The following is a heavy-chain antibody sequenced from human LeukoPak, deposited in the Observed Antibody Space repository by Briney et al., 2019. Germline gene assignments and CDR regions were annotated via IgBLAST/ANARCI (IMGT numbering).Heavy chain of an antibody. CDR2: IYYSGST. D-gene: IGHD3-16*02. Sequence: SETLSLTCTVSGGSISSSSYYWGWIRQPPGKGLEWIGSIYYSGSTYYNPSLKSRVTISVDTSKNQFSLKLSSVTAADTAVYYCARVRQELSPSFDYWGQGALVTVSS. J-gene: IGHJ4*02. V-gene: IGHV4-39*07. CDR1: GGSISSSSYY. CDR3: ARVRQELSPSFDY.